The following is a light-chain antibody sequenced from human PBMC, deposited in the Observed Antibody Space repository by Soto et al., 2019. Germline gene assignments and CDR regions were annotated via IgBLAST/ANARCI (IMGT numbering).Light chain of an antibody. Sequence: DIQLTQSPASLSASVGDRVTITCRASQGIRSYLAWYQQKPGKAPKLLIFLASTLQSGVPLRFSGSGSGTDFSLTINSLQPEDVATYYCQYLNSFPLSFGGGTKVEIK. CDR1: QGIRSY. J-gene: IGKJ4*01. V-gene: IGKV1-9*01. CDR3: QYLNSFPLS. CDR2: LAS.